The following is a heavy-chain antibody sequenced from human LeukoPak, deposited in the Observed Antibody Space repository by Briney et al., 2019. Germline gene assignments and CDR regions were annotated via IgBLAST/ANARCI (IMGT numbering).Heavy chain of an antibody. D-gene: IGHD3-10*01. CDR2: IYYSGST. Sequence: SETLSLTCTVSGGSISSSSYYWGWIRQPPGKGLEWIGSIYYSGSTYYNPSLKSRVTISVDPSKNQFSLKLSSVTAVDTAVYYCARDLTSGWFGELGAAFDIWGQGTMVTVSS. CDR3: ARDLTSGWFGELGAAFDI. V-gene: IGHV4-39*07. J-gene: IGHJ3*02. CDR1: GGSISSSSYY.